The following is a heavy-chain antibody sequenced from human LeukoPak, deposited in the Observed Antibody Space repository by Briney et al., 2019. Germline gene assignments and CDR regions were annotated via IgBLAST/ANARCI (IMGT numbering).Heavy chain of an antibody. D-gene: IGHD6-19*01. CDR2: MSYDGSDK. Sequence: GGSLRLSCAASRFTLSTYAMHWVRQAPGKGLQWVAFMSYDGSDKYYADSVKGRFTISRDNSKNTLYLQMNSLKTEDTAVYYCARDVGTRGWYRGPDYWGQGTLVTVSS. CDR1: RFTLSTYA. V-gene: IGHV3-30-3*01. CDR3: ARDVGTRGWYRGPDY. J-gene: IGHJ4*02.